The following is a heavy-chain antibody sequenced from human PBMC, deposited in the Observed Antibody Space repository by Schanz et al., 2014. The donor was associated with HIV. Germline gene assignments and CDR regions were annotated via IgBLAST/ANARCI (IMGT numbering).Heavy chain of an antibody. D-gene: IGHD6-6*01. CDR3: ARDLQGLARQGGMDV. Sequence: EVQLVESGGGLVQPGRSLRLSCTASGFSFSSHSMNWVRQAPGKGLEWVSSISSTSSHTYYAASLKGRFTISRDNARNSVYLQMNSLRADDTAVYYCARDLQGLARQGGMDVWGQGTTVTVSS. CDR2: ISSTSSHT. CDR1: GFSFSSHS. J-gene: IGHJ6*02. V-gene: IGHV3-21*06.